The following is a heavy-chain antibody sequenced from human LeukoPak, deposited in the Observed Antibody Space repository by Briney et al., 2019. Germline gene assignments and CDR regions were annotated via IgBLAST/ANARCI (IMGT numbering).Heavy chain of an antibody. CDR2: IYYSGST. D-gene: IGHD1-26*01. CDR1: GGSISSGGYY. CDR3: ASKERAFDI. Sequence: SSETLSLTRTVSGGSISSGGYYWSWIRQLPGKGLEWIGYIYYSGSTYYNPSLKSRVTISVDTSKNQFSLKLSSVTAADTAVYYCASKERAFDIWGQGTMVTVSS. V-gene: IGHV4-31*03. J-gene: IGHJ3*02.